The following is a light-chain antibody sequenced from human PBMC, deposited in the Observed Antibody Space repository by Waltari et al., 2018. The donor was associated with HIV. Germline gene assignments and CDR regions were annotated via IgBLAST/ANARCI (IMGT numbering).Light chain of an antibody. CDR3: SSYAGSGNLLL. CDR1: SNDIGPYNY. CDR2: EVN. J-gene: IGLJ6*01. V-gene: IGLV2-8*01. Sequence: QSALTQPPAASGSPGQSVTISCTGTSNDIGPYNYVSWYQQHPDKAPSLLMYEVNKRPSGVPGRFSGSKSGNTASLTVSGLQAEDEADYYCSSYAGSGNLLLFGGGTKVTVL.